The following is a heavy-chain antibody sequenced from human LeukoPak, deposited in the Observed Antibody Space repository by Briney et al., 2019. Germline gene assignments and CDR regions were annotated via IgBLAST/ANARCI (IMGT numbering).Heavy chain of an antibody. D-gene: IGHD6-13*01. J-gene: IGHJ4*02. Sequence: ASVKVSCKASGYTFTSYGISWVRQAPGQGLEWMGWFSAYNGNTNYAQKLQGRVTMTTDTSTSTAYMELRSLRSDDTAVYYCAISPGSSSWSHPPGNFGYWGQGTLVTVSS. CDR1: GYTFTSYG. V-gene: IGHV1-18*04. CDR2: FSAYNGNT. CDR3: AISPGSSSWSHPPGNFGY.